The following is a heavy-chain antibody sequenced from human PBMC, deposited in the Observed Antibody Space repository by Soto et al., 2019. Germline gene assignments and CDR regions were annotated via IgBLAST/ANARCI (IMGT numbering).Heavy chain of an antibody. CDR3: AREAGGGYQLLFWFDP. CDR1: GFTFSSYS. J-gene: IGHJ5*02. CDR2: ISSSSSYI. Sequence: EVQLVESGGGLVKPGGSLRLSRAASGFTFSSYSMNWVRQAPGKGLEWVSSISSSSSYIYYADSVKGRFTISRDNAKNSLYLQMNSLRAEDTAVYYCAREAGGGYQLLFWFDPWGQGTLVTVSS. D-gene: IGHD2-2*01. V-gene: IGHV3-21*01.